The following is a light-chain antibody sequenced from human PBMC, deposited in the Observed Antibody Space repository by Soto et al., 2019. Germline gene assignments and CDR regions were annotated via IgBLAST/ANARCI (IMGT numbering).Light chain of an antibody. CDR1: NIGSKS. Sequence: SYELTQPPSVSVAPGKTARITCGGNNIGSKSVHWYQQKPGQAPVLVIYYDSDRPSGIPERFSGSNSGNTATLTISRVEAGDESEYYCQVWDSSIDHPNVVFGGGTKLTVL. CDR3: QVWDSSIDHPNVV. V-gene: IGLV3-21*04. CDR2: YDS. J-gene: IGLJ2*01.